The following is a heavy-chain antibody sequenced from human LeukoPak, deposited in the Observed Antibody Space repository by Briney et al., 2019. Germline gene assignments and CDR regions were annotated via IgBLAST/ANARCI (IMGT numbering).Heavy chain of an antibody. Sequence: SETLSLTCAVSGGSINDYYWTWIRQAPGKGLEWIGYISNSGTTDYNPSLKSRVTMSVDTSQNEFSLKLTSVTAADTAMYYCATLGPRLADLSFDYWGHGILVTVSS. CDR1: GGSINDYY. J-gene: IGHJ4*01. CDR2: ISNSGTT. V-gene: IGHV4-4*09. D-gene: IGHD3-16*02. CDR3: ATLGPRLADLSFDY.